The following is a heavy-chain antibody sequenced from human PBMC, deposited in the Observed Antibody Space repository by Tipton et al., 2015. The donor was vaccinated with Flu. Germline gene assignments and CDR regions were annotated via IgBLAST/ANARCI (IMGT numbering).Heavy chain of an antibody. V-gene: IGHV4-34*01. D-gene: IGHD5-18*01. Sequence: TLSLTCAVYGGSFSGYYWSWIRQPPGKGLEWIGEINHSGSTNYNPSLKSRVTISVDTSKNQFSLKLSSVTAADTAVYYCARGRIQLWSWSLYYFDYWGQGTLVTVSS. CDR1: GGSFSGYY. CDR2: INHSGST. CDR3: ARGRIQLWSWSLYYFDY. J-gene: IGHJ4*02.